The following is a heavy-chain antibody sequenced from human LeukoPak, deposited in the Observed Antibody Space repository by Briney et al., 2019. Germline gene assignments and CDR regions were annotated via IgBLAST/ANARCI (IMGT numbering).Heavy chain of an antibody. Sequence: QAGGSLRLSCAASGFSFSDYDIHWVRLAPGEGLEWVTFIRYDGSNTYAESVKGRFTISRDNSKNTVYLQMHSLKTEDTAVYYCTGLFPSQTAVSEVDWGLGTLVTVSS. J-gene: IGHJ4*02. CDR2: IRYDGSNT. V-gene: IGHV3-30*02. D-gene: IGHD6-19*01. CDR3: TGLFPSQTAVSEVD. CDR1: GFSFSDYD.